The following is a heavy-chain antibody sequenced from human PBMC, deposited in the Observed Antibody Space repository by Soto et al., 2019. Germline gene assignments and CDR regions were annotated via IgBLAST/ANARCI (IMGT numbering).Heavy chain of an antibody. V-gene: IGHV3-23*01. CDR1: GFTFTTYA. CDR2: ISGSGGST. CDR3: AKNWDTTFSSSSH. D-gene: IGHD6-6*01. J-gene: IGHJ4*02. Sequence: EVQLLESGGGLVQPGGSLRLSCAASGFTFTTYAMTWVRQAPGKGLEWVSAISGSGGSTYYADSVKGRFTISRDNSKNMLNLQMNSLRAEDTAVYYCAKNWDTTFSSSSHWGQGTLVTVSS.